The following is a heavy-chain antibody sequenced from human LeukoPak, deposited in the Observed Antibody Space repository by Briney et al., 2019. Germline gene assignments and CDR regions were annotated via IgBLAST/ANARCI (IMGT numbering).Heavy chain of an antibody. J-gene: IGHJ4*02. CDR2: INHSGTT. D-gene: IGHD3-22*01. Sequence: KPSETLSLTCAVYGGSFSSSNYWSWVRQPPGKGLEWIGEINHSGTTNFNPPLKSRVTISVDKSKNQFSLKLSSVIAADTAVYYCARWYYDGSGYYYDFWGQGTLVTVSS. CDR1: GGSFSSSNY. CDR3: ARWYYDGSGYYYDF. V-gene: IGHV4-4*02.